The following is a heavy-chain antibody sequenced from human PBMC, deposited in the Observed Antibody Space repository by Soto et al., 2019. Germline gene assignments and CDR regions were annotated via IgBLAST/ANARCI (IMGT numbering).Heavy chain of an antibody. Sequence: QVQLQESGPGLVKPSETLSLTCTVSGGSISSYYWSWIRQPPGKGLEWIGYIYYSGSTNYNPSLKSRVTISVDTSKNQFSLKLSSVTAADTAVYYCAREADQSGAYGMDVWGQGTTVTVSS. J-gene: IGHJ6*02. V-gene: IGHV4-59*01. CDR1: GGSISSYY. D-gene: IGHD2-2*01. CDR3: AREADQSGAYGMDV. CDR2: IYYSGST.